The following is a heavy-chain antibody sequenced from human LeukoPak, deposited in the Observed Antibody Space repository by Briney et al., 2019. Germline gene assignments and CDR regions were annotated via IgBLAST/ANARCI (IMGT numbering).Heavy chain of an antibody. D-gene: IGHD5-18*01. CDR2: ISWDGGIT. CDR3: AKDSNTGGYSLGS. J-gene: IGHJ4*02. CDR1: GFTFHHYS. V-gene: IGHV3-43*01. Sequence: PGGSLRLSCAASGFTFHHYSMHWVRQPPGEGLEWVSLISWDGGITYYADSVRGRFTISRDNSKNSLSLEMNSLRTEDTALYYCAKDSNTGGYSLGSWGQGTLVTVTS.